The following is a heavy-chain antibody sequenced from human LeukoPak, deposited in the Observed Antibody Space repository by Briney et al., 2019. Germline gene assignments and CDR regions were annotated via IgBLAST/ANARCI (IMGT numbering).Heavy chain of an antibody. V-gene: IGHV1-2*02. CDR1: GYRFTDNY. Sequence: ASVKVSCKTSGYRFTDNYVHWVRQAPGHGLDWMGWISPNTGGRNYAQKFQGRVTMTRDTSISTAFMDLSRLRSDDTAVYYCARDMVWFGDRWFDPWGQGTLVTVSS. CDR3: ARDMVWFGDRWFDP. J-gene: IGHJ5*02. D-gene: IGHD3-10*01. CDR2: ISPNTGGR.